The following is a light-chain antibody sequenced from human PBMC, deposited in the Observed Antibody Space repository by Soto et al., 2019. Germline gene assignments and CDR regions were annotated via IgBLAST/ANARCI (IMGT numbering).Light chain of an antibody. J-gene: IGKJ1*01. CDR3: QQSYSTLRT. CDR1: QSISSY. V-gene: IGKV1-39*01. CDR2: AAY. Sequence: DIQMTQSPSSLSASVGDRVTITCRASQSISSYLNWYQQKPGKATKLLIYAAYSLQSGVPSRFSGSGSGTDFTLTISSLQPEDFATYYCQQSYSTLRTFGQGTKVEIK.